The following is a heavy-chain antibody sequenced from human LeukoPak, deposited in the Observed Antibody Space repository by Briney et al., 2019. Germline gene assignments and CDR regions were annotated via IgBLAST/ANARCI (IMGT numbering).Heavy chain of an antibody. D-gene: IGHD1-14*01. CDR3: ARARYKYNDY. J-gene: IGHJ4*02. CDR1: GFTFNSYA. CDR2: VREDGNEK. Sequence: GGSLRLSCAASGFTFNSYAMRWVRQAPGKGPEWVATVREDGNEKYYADSVKGRFTISRDNAENSLYLQMNSLRAEDMAMYYCARARYKYNDYWGQGTLVTVSS. V-gene: IGHV3-7*05.